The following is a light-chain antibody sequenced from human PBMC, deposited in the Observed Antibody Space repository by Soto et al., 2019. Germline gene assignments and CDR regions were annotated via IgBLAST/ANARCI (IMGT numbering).Light chain of an antibody. CDR3: SSYTTSSTLYV. CDR2: DVT. J-gene: IGLJ1*01. Sequence: QSALTQPASVSGSPGQSITISCTGTSSDVGAYNYVSWYQQYPGKAPKYIIYDVTNRPSGVSYRFSGSKSGNTASLTISGLQAEDEADYNCSSYTTSSTLYVFGTGTKLTVL. V-gene: IGLV2-14*03. CDR1: SSDVGAYNY.